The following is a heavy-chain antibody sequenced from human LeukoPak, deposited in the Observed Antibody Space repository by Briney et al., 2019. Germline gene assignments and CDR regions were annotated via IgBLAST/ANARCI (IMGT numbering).Heavy chain of an antibody. CDR1: GHTFTGYY. CDR2: INPNSGGT. Sequence: ASVKVSCKASGHTFTGYYMHWVRQAPGQGLEWMGWINPNSGGTNYAQKFQGRVTMTRDTSISTAYMELSRLRSDDTAVYYCARTKEIVGATKDYFDYWGQGTLVTVSS. J-gene: IGHJ4*02. D-gene: IGHD1-26*01. V-gene: IGHV1-2*02. CDR3: ARTKEIVGATKDYFDY.